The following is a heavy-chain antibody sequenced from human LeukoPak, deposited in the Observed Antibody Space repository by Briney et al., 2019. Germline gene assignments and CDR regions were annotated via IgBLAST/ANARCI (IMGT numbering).Heavy chain of an antibody. CDR3: ARGFQISRAGNFDY. V-gene: IGHV4-4*07. Sequence: SETLSLTCTVSGGSISGYYWNWVRQPAGKGLEWIGRISSSGTTNYNPSLKSRVTMSVEPSMNQFSLKLSAVTAADTAVYYCARGFQISRAGNFDYWGQGTLVTVSS. D-gene: IGHD3-10*01. J-gene: IGHJ4*02. CDR2: ISSSGTT. CDR1: GGSISGYY.